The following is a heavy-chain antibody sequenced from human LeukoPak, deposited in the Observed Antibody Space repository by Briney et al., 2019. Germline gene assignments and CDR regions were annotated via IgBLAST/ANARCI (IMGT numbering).Heavy chain of an antibody. CDR3: ASYGSGSDNYYYYYMDV. D-gene: IGHD3-10*01. V-gene: IGHV1-2*02. CDR2: INPNSGGT. J-gene: IGHJ6*03. CDR1: GYTFTGYY. Sequence: ASVKVSCKASGYTFTGYYMHWVRQAPGQGLEWMGWINPNSGGTNYAQKFQGRVTMTRDTSISTAYMELSSLRSENTAVYYCASYGSGSDNYYYYYMDVWGKGTTVTVSS.